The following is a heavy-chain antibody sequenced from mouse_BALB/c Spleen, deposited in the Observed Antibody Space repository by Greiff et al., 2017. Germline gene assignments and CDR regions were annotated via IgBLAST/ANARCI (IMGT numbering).Heavy chain of an antibody. CDR3: ARDQGRGWFAY. J-gene: IGHJ3*01. CDR1: GYSITSGYY. CDR2: ISYDGSN. Sequence: VQLQQSGPGLVKPSQSLSLTCSVTGYSITSGYYWNWIRQFPGNKLEWMGYISYDGSNNYNPSLKNRISITRDTSKNQFFLKLNSVTTEDTATYYCARDQGRGWFAYWGQGTLVTVSA. V-gene: IGHV3-6*02.